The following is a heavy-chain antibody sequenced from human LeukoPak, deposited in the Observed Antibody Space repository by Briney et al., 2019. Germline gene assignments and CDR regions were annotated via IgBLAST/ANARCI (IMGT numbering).Heavy chain of an antibody. CDR3: ASDYVGYYYYYMDV. V-gene: IGHV1-69*13. J-gene: IGHJ6*03. CDR1: GGTFISYV. D-gene: IGHD4-23*01. CDR2: IVPIFGTA. Sequence: ASVKVSCKASGGTFISYVISWERQAAGQEGEWMGGIVPIFGTANYAQKFQGRVTITADESTSTAYMELSSLRSEDTAVYYCASDYVGYYYYYMDVWGKGTTVTVSS.